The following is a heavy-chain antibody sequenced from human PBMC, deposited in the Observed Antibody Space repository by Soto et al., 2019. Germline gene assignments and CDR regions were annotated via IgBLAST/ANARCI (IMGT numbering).Heavy chain of an antibody. Sequence: EVQLVDSGGGLVQPGGSLRLSCVDSTFTFSSNRMSWVRQAPGKGLEWVANIKQEGSEKYYVDSVKGRFTISRDNAKNSLFLQMNSLRAEDTALYYCARRYCSGASCYFDDWGQGTLVTVSS. D-gene: IGHD2-15*01. V-gene: IGHV3-7*01. J-gene: IGHJ4*02. CDR2: IKQEGSEK. CDR3: ARRYCSGASCYFDD. CDR1: TFTFSSNR.